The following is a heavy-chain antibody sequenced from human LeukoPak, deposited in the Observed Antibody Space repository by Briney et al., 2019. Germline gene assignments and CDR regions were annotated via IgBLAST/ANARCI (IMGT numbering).Heavy chain of an antibody. V-gene: IGHV4-38-2*01. CDR2: IYHSGST. D-gene: IGHD6-19*01. CDR1: GYSISSGYY. CDR3: ARQAGGSGHDY. Sequence: SETLSLTCAVSGYSISSGYYGGWIRQPPGRGLEWIGSIYHSGSTYYNPSLKSRVTISVDTSKNQFSLKLSSVTAADTAVHYCARQAGGSGHDYWGQGTLVTVSS. J-gene: IGHJ4*02.